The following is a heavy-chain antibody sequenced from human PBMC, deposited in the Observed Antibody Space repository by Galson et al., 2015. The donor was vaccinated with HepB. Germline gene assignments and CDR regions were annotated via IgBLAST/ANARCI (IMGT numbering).Heavy chain of an antibody. V-gene: IGHV3-33*01. CDR2: IWYDGSNK. CDR3: ARGGIAVAGGFDY. Sequence: SLRLSCAASGFIFSSYGMHWVRQAPGKGLEWVAVIWYDGSNKYYADSVKGRFTISRDNSKNTLYLQMNSLRAEDTAVYYCARGGIAVAGGFDYWGQGTLVTVSS. J-gene: IGHJ4*02. D-gene: IGHD6-19*01. CDR1: GFIFSSYG.